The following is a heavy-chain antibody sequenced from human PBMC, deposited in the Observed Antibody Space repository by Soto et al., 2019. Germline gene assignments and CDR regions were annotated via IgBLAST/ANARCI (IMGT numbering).Heavy chain of an antibody. V-gene: IGHV3-74*01. CDR1: EFSFSGFW. J-gene: IGHJ6*02. CDR2: ISSDGSST. Sequence: EVQLVESGGGLVQPGGSLRLSYAASEFSFSGFWMHWVRQAPGKGLVWVSRISSDGSSTTYADSVKGRFTITRDNAKNTLYLQTNSLGVEDTAVYKCARGNDYGMDVWGQGTMVIVSS. CDR3: ARGNDYGMDV.